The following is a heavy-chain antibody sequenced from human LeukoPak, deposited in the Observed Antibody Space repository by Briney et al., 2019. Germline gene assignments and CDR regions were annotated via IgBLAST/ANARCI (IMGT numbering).Heavy chain of an antibody. D-gene: IGHD3/OR15-3a*01. CDR2: INHSGST. J-gene: IGHJ4*02. CDR1: GGSFSGYY. Sequence: SETLSLTCAVYGGSFSGYYWSWIRQPPGKGLEWIGEINHSGSTNYNPSLKSRVTISVDTSKNQFSLKLSSVTAADTAVYYCVGLAQTGFFDYWGQGTLVTVSS. V-gene: IGHV4-34*01. CDR3: VGLAQTGFFDY.